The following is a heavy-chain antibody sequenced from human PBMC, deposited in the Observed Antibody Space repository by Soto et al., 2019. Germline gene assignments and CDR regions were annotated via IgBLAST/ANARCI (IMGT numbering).Heavy chain of an antibody. CDR3: ARFCSSTSCYRQFDY. Sequence: PGGSLRLSCAASGFSFSDYEMNWVRQAPGKGLEWVSYSSTTAGTIYYADSVRGRFTISRDNTKNSLYLQMNSLRAEDTAVYYCARFCSSTSCYRQFDYWGQGTLVTVSS. D-gene: IGHD2-2*02. CDR1: GFSFSDYE. CDR2: SSTTAGTI. J-gene: IGHJ4*02. V-gene: IGHV3-48*03.